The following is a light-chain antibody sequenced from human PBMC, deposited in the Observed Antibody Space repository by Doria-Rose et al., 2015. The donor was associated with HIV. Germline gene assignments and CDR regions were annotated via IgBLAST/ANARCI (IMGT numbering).Light chain of an antibody. CDR3: SSYATSGTLIV. J-gene: IGLJ1*01. Sequence: KAPKLIIYEVSNRPSGVSHRFSGSKSSNTASLTISGLQAEDEADYYCSSYATSGTLIVFGTGTKVTVL. CDR2: EVS. V-gene: IGLV2-14*01.